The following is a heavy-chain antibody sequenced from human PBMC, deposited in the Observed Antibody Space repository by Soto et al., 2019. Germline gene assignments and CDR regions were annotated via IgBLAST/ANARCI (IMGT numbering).Heavy chain of an antibody. CDR2: ISGSGGST. D-gene: IGHD3-9*01. CDR1: GFTFSSYA. J-gene: IGHJ6*02. Sequence: GSLRLSCAASGFTFSSYAMSWVRQAPGKGLEWVSAISGSGGSTYYAGSVKGRFTISRDNSKNTLYLQMNSLRAEDTAVHYCAKVSEMYYDILTGYYTAPHYYYYGMDVWGQGTTVTVSS. V-gene: IGHV3-23*01. CDR3: AKVSEMYYDILTGYYTAPHYYYYGMDV.